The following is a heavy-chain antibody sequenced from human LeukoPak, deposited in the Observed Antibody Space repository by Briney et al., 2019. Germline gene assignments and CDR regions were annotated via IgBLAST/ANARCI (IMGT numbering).Heavy chain of an antibody. V-gene: IGHV3-11*04. CDR2: ISSSGSTI. CDR1: GFTFSDFY. Sequence: TGGSLRLSCAASGFTFSDFYMSWIRQAPGKGLEWVSYISSSGSTIYYADSVRGRFTISRDNAKNSLYLQMNSLRAEDTAVYYCARFYGENYFDYWGQGTLVTVSS. CDR3: ARFYGENYFDY. J-gene: IGHJ4*02. D-gene: IGHD4-17*01.